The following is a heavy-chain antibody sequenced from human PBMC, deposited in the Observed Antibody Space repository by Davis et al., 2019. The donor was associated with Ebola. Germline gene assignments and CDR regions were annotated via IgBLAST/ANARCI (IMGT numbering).Heavy chain of an antibody. CDR3: AREGYYDILTRYYYYGMDV. J-gene: IGHJ6*04. CDR2: INPNSGGT. V-gene: IGHV1-2*06. CDR1: GYTVTSYY. D-gene: IGHD3-9*01. Sequence: ASVKVSCKASGYTVTSYYMHWVRQAPGQGLEWMGRINPNSGGTNYAQKLQGRVTMTTDTSTSTAYMELRSLRSDDTAVYYCAREGYYDILTRYYYYGMDVWGKGTTVTVSS.